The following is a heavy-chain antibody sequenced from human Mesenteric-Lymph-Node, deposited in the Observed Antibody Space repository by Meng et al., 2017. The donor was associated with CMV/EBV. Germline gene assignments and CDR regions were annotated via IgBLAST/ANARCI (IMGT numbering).Heavy chain of an antibody. V-gene: IGHV3-48*03. CDR2: ISRSGTAI. D-gene: IGHD6-13*01. CDR1: GFTFSFYE. Sequence: GESLKISCAASGFTFSFYEMNWARQAPGKGLEWVSFISRSGTAIFYADSAKGRFTISRDDAKNSLYLQMNSLRAEDTAVYYCARTDKNSSSWSSYYYYYYGMDVWGQGTTVTVSS. J-gene: IGHJ6*02. CDR3: ARTDKNSSSWSSYYYYYYGMDV.